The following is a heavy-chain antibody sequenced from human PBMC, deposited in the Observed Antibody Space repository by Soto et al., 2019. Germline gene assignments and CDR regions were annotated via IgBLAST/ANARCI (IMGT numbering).Heavy chain of an antibody. CDR3: AKDVVYYDSGSYYTVTDY. D-gene: IGHD3-10*01. CDR1: GFTFSSSW. CDR2: INASGDET. Sequence: GGSLRLSCAASGFTFSSSWMSWVRQAPGKGLEWVSAINASGDETYYADSVKGRFTISRDNSKNTLYLQMNSLRAEDTAIYYCAKDVVYYDSGSYYTVTDYCGQGT. V-gene: IGHV3-23*01. J-gene: IGHJ4*02.